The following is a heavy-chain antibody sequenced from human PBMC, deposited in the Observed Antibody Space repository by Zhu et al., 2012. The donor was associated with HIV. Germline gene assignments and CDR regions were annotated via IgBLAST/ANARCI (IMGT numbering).Heavy chain of an antibody. V-gene: IGHV4-38-2*01. CDR3: ARGGGGSLPEYYFDY. D-gene: IGHD2-15*01. J-gene: IGHJ4*02. CDR2: IYHSGST. CDR1: GYSISSGYY. Sequence: QVQLQESGPGLVKPSETLSLTCAVSGYSISSGYYWGWIRQPPGKGLEWIGSIYHSGSTYYNPSLKSRVTISVDTSKNQFSLKLSSVTAADTAVYYCARGGGGSLPEYYFDYWGQGTLVTVS.